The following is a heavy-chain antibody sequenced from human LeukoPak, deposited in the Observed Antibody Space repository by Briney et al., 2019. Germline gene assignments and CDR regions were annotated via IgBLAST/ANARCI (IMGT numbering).Heavy chain of an antibody. CDR1: GFTFSSYS. CDR3: ARNGYGDYHLEY. V-gene: IGHV3-21*01. Sequence: PGGSLRLSCAASGFTFSSYSMNWVRQAPGKGLEWVSSITSSSSYIYYADSVKGRFTISRDNAKNSLYLQMNTLRAEDTAVHYCARNGYGDYHLEYGGQGTLVTVP. CDR2: ITSSSSYI. D-gene: IGHD4-17*01. J-gene: IGHJ4*02.